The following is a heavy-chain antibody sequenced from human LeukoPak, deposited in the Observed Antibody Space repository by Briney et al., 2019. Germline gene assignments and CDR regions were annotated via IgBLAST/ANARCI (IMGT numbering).Heavy chain of an antibody. J-gene: IGHJ4*02. D-gene: IGHD6-6*01. CDR2: INQDESKT. V-gene: IGHV3-7*05. CDR3: AREYSSSARDY. Sequence: GGSLRLSCAASGFTFSTSWMSWVRQAPGKGLEWVATINQDESKTYYVDSVRGRFTISRDNAKNSLYLQMNSLRADDTAVYFCAREYSSSARDYWGQGTLVTVSP. CDR1: GFTFSTSW.